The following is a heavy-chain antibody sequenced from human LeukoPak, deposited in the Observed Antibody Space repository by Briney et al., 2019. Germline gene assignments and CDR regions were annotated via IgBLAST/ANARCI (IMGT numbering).Heavy chain of an antibody. CDR1: GFTFSTYG. CDR2: ISGSGGST. V-gene: IGHV3-23*01. CDR3: AKGYRYSDY. J-gene: IGHJ4*02. D-gene: IGHD1-26*01. Sequence: GGSLRLSCAASGFTFSTYGMSWVRHAPGKGLEWVSVISGSGGSTYYADSVKGRFTISRDNSKNTLSLQMNSLRAEDTAVYYCAKGYRYSDYWGQGTLVTVSS.